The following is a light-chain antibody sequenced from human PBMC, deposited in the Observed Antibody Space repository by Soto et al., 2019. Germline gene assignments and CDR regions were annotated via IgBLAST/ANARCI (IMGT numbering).Light chain of an antibody. CDR1: SSNIGGNA. CDR3: AAWDDSLGGYV. CDR2: SNN. Sequence: QSVLTQPPSASGTPGQRVTISCSGSSSNIGGNAVNWYQQLPGTTPKLLIYSNNQRPSGVPDRFSGSKSGTSASLAISGLKSEDEADYYGAAWDDSLGGYVFGTGTKLTVL. J-gene: IGLJ1*01. V-gene: IGLV1-44*01.